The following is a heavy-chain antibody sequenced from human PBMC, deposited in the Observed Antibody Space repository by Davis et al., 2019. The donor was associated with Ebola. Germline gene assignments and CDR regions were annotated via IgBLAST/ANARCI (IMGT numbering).Heavy chain of an antibody. CDR3: ARDGWSYYGMDV. Sequence: GSLRLSCAVYGGSFGGYYWSWIRQPPGKGLEWIGEINHSGSTNYNPSLKSRVTISVDTSKNQFSLKLSSVTAADTAVYYCARDGWSYYGMDVWGQGTTVTVSS. CDR2: INHSGST. CDR1: GGSFGGYY. D-gene: IGHD3-10*01. V-gene: IGHV4-34*01. J-gene: IGHJ6*02.